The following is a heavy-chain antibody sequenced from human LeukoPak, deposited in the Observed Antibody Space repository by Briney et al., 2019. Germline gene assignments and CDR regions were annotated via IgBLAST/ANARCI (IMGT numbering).Heavy chain of an antibody. CDR2: ISSSSSYI. J-gene: IGHJ5*02. D-gene: IGHD3-3*01. CDR1: GFTFSSYS. CDR3: AKDGDYDLSLWFDP. V-gene: IGHV3-21*04. Sequence: PGGSLRLSCAASGFTFSSYSMNWVRQAPGKGLEWVSSISSSSSYIYYADSVKGRFTISRDNSKNTLYLQMNSLRAEDTAVYYCAKDGDYDLSLWFDPWGQGTLVTVSS.